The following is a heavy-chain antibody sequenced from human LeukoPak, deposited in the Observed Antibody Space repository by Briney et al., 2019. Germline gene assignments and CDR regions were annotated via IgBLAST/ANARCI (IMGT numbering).Heavy chain of an antibody. Sequence: SETLSLTCAVYGGSFSGYYWSWIRQPPGKGLDWIGEINHSGSTNYNPSLKSRVTISVDTSKNQFSLKLSSVTAADTAVYYCARGIVGAATSDTIDYWGQGTQVTVSS. CDR3: ARGIVGAATSDTIDY. V-gene: IGHV4-34*01. D-gene: IGHD1-26*01. CDR2: INHSGST. J-gene: IGHJ4*02. CDR1: GGSFSGYY.